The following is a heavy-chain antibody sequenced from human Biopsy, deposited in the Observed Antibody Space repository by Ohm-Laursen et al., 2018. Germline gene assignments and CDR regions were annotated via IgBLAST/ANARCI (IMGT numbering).Heavy chain of an antibody. CDR2: VYYTGST. V-gene: IGHV4-59*01. J-gene: IGHJ2*01. CDR3: ARDRGYYSDRTVPGYFDL. CDR1: GDSISSYY. Sequence: SETPSLTCTVSGDSISSYYWSWIRQPPGKGLQWIGYVYYTGSTDYNPSLQSRVTISVDTSKNHFSLRLRSVTPADTAIYYCARDRGYYSDRTVPGYFDLWGRGPLVTVSS. D-gene: IGHD3-22*01.